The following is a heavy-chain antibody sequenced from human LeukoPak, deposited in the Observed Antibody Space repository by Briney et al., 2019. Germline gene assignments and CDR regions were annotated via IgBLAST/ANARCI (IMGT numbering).Heavy chain of an antibody. CDR3: ARDLRGSSWTHLYYGMDV. D-gene: IGHD6-13*01. CDR2: IIPIFGTA. J-gene: IGHJ6*02. CDR1: GGTFISYA. V-gene: IGHV1-69*13. Sequence: SVKVSCKASGGTFISYAISWVRQAPGQGLEWMGGIIPIFGTANYAQKFQGRATITADESTSTAYMELSSLRSEDTAVYYCARDLRGSSWTHLYYGMDVWGQGTTVTVSS.